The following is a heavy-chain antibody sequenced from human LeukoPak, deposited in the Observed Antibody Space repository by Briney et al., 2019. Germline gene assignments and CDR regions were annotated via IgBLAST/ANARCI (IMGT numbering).Heavy chain of an antibody. CDR1: GFTVSSNY. D-gene: IGHD2-15*01. CDR3: ARGVIVVVVAATLLDY. Sequence: GGSLRLSCAASGFTVSSNYMSWVRQAPGKGLEWVSVIYSGGSTYYADSVKGRFTISRDNSKNTLYLQMNSLRAEDTAVYYCARGVIVVVVAATLLDYWGQGTLVTVSS. J-gene: IGHJ4*02. CDR2: IYSGGST. V-gene: IGHV3-66*02.